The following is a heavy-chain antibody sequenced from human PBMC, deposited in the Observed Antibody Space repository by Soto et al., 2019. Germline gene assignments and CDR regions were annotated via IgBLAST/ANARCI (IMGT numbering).Heavy chain of an antibody. Sequence: SETLSLTCTVSGGSISSYCWSWIRQPPGKGLEWIGYIYYSGSTNYNPSLKSRVTISVDTSKNQFSLKLSSVTAADTAVYYCARDDYFDYWGQGTLVTVSS. CDR3: ARDDYFDY. J-gene: IGHJ4*02. CDR1: GGSISSYC. V-gene: IGHV4-59*01. CDR2: IYYSGST.